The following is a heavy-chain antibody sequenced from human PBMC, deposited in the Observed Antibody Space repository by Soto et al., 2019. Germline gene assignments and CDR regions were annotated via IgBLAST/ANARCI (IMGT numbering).Heavy chain of an antibody. CDR2: IFSNDEK. CDR1: RFSLSNAKMG. CDR3: ARSHIRGYSGYEHFDY. Sequence: SGPTLVNPTETLTLTCTVSRFSLSNAKMGVSWIRQPPGKALEWLAHIFSNDEKSYNTSLKSRLTISKDTSKSQVVLTMTNMDPVDTATYFCARSHIRGYSGYEHFDYWGQGTLVTVSS. V-gene: IGHV2-26*01. J-gene: IGHJ4*02. D-gene: IGHD5-12*01.